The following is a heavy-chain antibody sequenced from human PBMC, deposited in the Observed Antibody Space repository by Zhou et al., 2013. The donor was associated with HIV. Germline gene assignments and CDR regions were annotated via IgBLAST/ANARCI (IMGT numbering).Heavy chain of an antibody. Sequence: QVQLQESGPGLVKPSETLSLTCTVSGGAISSYYWSWIRQPPGKGLEWIGDIYTSGSTNYNPSLKSRVTISVDMSKNQVSLKLSSVTAADTAVYYCARGVGSGSIYNVRYYYYGMDVWGQGTTVIVAS. CDR3: ARGVGSGSIYNVRYYYYGMDV. V-gene: IGHV4-4*09. D-gene: IGHD3-10*01. CDR2: IYTSGST. J-gene: IGHJ6*02. CDR1: GGAISSYY.